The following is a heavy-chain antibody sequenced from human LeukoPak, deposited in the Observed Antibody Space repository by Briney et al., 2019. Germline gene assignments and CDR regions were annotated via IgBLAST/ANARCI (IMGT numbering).Heavy chain of an antibody. D-gene: IGHD3-22*01. Sequence: PGGSLRLSCVASGFTFSNYAVHWVRQAPGKGPEWVAVISYDGFHKYYAHSVQGRFTISRDNSKNTLYLQMNSLRAEDTAVYYCAKSGGGYYDSSGYYLIPFFDYWGQGTLVTVSS. CDR3: AKSGGGYYDSSGYYLIPFFDY. CDR1: GFTFSNYA. CDR2: ISYDGFHK. J-gene: IGHJ4*02. V-gene: IGHV3-30*01.